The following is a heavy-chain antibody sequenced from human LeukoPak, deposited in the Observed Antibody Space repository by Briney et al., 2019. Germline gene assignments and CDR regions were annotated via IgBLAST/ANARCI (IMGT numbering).Heavy chain of an antibody. J-gene: IGHJ5*02. CDR2: IYPGDSDT. V-gene: IGHV5-51*01. CDR1: GYIFTSYW. D-gene: IGHD2-15*01. Sequence: PGESLKISCKGSGYIFTSYWIGWVRQMPGKGLEWVGIIYPGDSDTRYSPSFQGQVTMSADKSISTAYLQWSSLKASDTAMYYCARQVPGCSGGSCYSGWFDPWGQGTLVTVSS. CDR3: ARQVPGCSGGSCYSGWFDP.